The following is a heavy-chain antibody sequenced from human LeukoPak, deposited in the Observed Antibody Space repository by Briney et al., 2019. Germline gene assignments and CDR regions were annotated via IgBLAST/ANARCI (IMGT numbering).Heavy chain of an antibody. V-gene: IGHV4-59*01. Sequence: EWIGYIYYSGSTNYNPSLKSRVTISVDTSKNQFSLKLSSVTAADTAVYYCARMSSGRIDYWGQGTLVTVSS. CDR3: ARMSSGRIDY. J-gene: IGHJ4*02. D-gene: IGHD3-22*01. CDR2: IYYSGST.